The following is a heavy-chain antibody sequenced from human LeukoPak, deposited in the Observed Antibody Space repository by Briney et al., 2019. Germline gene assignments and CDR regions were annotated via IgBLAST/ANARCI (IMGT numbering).Heavy chain of an antibody. CDR2: INPNSGGT. Sequence: ASVKVTCKASGYTFTGYYMHWVRQAPGQGLEWMGWINPNSGGTNYAQKFQGRVTMTRDTSISTAYMELSRLRSDDTAVYYCARDLYYYDSSGYSAYFDYWGQGTLVTVSS. CDR1: GYTFTGYY. CDR3: ARDLYYYDSSGYSAYFDY. V-gene: IGHV1-2*02. J-gene: IGHJ4*02. D-gene: IGHD3-22*01.